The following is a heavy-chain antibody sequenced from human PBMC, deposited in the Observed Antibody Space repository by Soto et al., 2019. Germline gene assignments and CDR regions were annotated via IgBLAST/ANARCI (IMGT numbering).Heavy chain of an antibody. D-gene: IGHD3-22*01. CDR3: ARAWGYYLDY. J-gene: IGHJ4*02. V-gene: IGHV4-59*01. Sequence: SETLSLTCTVSGASISSYYWSWIRQPPGKGLEWIGYIYYSGSTNYNPSLKSRVTISVDTSKNQFSLKLNSVTAVDTAVYYCARAWGYYLDYWGQGTLVTVSS. CDR1: GASISSYY. CDR2: IYYSGST.